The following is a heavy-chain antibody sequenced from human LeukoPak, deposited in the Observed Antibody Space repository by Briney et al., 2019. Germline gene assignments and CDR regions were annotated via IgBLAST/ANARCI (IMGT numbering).Heavy chain of an antibody. V-gene: IGHV3-74*01. Sequence: GGSLRLSCAASGFTFSSYWMNWVRQAPGKGLVWVSRIASDGSSTTYADSVKGRFSISRDNAKNTLYLQMNSLRAEDTAVYYCAREHPGYFDYWGQGTLVTVSS. CDR3: AREHPGYFDY. J-gene: IGHJ4*02. CDR1: GFTFSSYW. CDR2: IASDGSST.